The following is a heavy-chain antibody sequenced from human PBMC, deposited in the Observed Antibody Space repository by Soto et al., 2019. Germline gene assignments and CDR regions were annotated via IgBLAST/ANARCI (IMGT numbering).Heavy chain of an antibody. CDR1: GYTFTDSY. CDR3: AREIYGDGPSGLYV. V-gene: IGHV1-2*04. Sequence: ASVKVSCKASGYTFTDSYIHWVRQAPGKGLEWMGWISPSSGATQYAQKFQGWVTVTRDTSTSTVYLDVSRLKSDGSAVYYWAREIYGDGPSGLYVRAQGTTVPDSS. CDR2: ISPSSGAT. J-gene: IGHJ6*02. D-gene: IGHD2-21*02.